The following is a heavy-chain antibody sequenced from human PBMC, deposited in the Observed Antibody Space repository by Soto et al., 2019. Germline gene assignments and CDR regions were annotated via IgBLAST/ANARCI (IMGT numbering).Heavy chain of an antibody. Sequence: QVQLQESGPGLVKPSQTLSPTCTVSGGSISSGDYYWSWIRQPPGKGLEWIGYIYYSGSTYYNQSLTRRVTITVYTSRNQFSLKLIFVTAADTAVYYCAMRPQDCIGGRCYLYFRHWGRGTLVTVSS. J-gene: IGHJ1*01. CDR3: AMRPQDCIGGRCYLYFRH. V-gene: IGHV4-30-4*01. CDR1: GGSISSGDYY. CDR2: IYYSGST. D-gene: IGHD2-15*01.